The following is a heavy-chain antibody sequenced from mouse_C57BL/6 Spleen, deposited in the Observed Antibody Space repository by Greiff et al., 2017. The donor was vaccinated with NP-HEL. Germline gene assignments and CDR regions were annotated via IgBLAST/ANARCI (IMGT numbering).Heavy chain of an antibody. J-gene: IGHJ2*01. Sequence: EVMLVESGEGLVKPGGSLKLSCAASGFTFSSYAMSWVRQTPEQRLEWVAYISSGGDYIYYADTVKGRFTISRDNARHTLYLQMSSLKSEDTAMYYCTREQNYYGSSPFDYWGQGTTLTVSS. CDR2: ISSGGDYI. D-gene: IGHD1-1*01. V-gene: IGHV5-9-1*02. CDR1: GFTFSSYA. CDR3: TREQNYYGSSPFDY.